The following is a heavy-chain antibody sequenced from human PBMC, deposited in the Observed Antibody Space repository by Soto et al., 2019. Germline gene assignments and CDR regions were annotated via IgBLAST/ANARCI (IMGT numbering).Heavy chain of an antibody. CDR3: ARSWTTAAGWANWFDP. J-gene: IGHJ5*02. V-gene: IGHV4-31*03. Sequence: QVQLQESGPGLVKPSQTLSLTFSVSGGSISSAGYYWSWIRQHPGKGLEWVGYIYYSGATYYNPSLESRLTILVDTSKNQFSVKLSSVTAADTAVYYCARSWTTAAGWANWFDPWGQGTLVIVSS. CDR1: GGSISSAGYY. CDR2: IYYSGAT. D-gene: IGHD6-13*01.